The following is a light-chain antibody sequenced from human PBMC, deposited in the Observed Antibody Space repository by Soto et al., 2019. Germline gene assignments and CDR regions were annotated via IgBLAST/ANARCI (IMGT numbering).Light chain of an antibody. Sequence: QSVLTQPASVSGSPGQSITISCTGTSSDVGGYNYVSWYQQHPGKAPKLMIYDVNNRPSGVSDRFSGSKSGNTASLTISGLQAEDESDYFCSSYTSSYTLYVLGGGTKVTDL. CDR3: SSYTSSYTLYV. V-gene: IGLV2-14*01. CDR1: SSDVGGYNY. J-gene: IGLJ1*01. CDR2: DVN.